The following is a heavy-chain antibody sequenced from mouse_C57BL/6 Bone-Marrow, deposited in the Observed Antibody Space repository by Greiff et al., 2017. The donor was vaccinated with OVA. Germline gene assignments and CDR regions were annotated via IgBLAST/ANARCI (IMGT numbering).Heavy chain of an antibody. J-gene: IGHJ2*01. V-gene: IGHV1-50*01. CDR3: ALTVYFDY. CDR2: IDPSDSYT. D-gene: IGHD4-1*01. CDR1: GYTFTSYW. Sequence: QVQLQQPGAELVKPGASVKLSCKASGYTFTSYWMQWVKQRPGQGLEWIGEIDPSDSYTNYHQKFKGKATLTVDTSSRTAYMQLSSLTSEDSAVYYCALTVYFDYWGKGTTLTVSS.